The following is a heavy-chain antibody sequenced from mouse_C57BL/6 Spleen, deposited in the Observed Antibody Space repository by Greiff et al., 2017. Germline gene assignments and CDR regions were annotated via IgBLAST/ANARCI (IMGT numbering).Heavy chain of an antibody. D-gene: IGHD1-1*02. CDR2: IDPSDSET. CDR1: GYTFTSYW. CDR3: ARKADYAPFAY. Sequence: QVQLQQPGAELVRPGSSVKLSCKASGYTFTSYWMHWVKQRPIQGLEWIGNIDPSDSETHYNQKFKDKATLTVDKSSSTAYMQLSSLTSEDSAVYYCARKADYAPFAYWGQGTLVTVSA. V-gene: IGHV1-52*01. J-gene: IGHJ3*01.